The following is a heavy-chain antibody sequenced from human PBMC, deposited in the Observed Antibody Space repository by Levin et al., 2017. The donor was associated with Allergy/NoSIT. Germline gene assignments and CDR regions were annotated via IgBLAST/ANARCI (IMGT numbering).Heavy chain of an antibody. CDR3: ARALRYCSSTSCYSNWFDP. V-gene: IGHV3-33*01. CDR2: IWYDGSNK. J-gene: IGHJ5*02. CDR1: GFTFSSYG. D-gene: IGHD2-2*01. Sequence: LPGGSLRLSCAASGFTFSSYGMHWVRQAPGKGLEWVAVIWYDGSNKYYADSVKGRFTISRDNSKNTLYLQMNSLRAEDTAVYYCARALRYCSSTSCYSNWFDPWGQGTLVTVSS.